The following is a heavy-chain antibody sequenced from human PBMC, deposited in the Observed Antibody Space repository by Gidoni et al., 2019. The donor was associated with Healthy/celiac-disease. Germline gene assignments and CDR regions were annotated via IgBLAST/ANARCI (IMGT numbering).Heavy chain of an antibody. CDR3: ARDLGSFFDY. CDR1: GGTCSSYA. CDR2: IIPIFGTA. V-gene: IGHV1-69*06. Sequence: QVQLVQSGAEVKKPGSSVRVSCKASGGTCSSYAISWLRQAPGQGLEWMGGIIPIFGTANYAQKFQVRVTITADKSTSTAYMELSSLSSEDTAVYYCARDLGSFFDYWGQGTLVTVSS. D-gene: IGHD2-15*01. J-gene: IGHJ4*02.